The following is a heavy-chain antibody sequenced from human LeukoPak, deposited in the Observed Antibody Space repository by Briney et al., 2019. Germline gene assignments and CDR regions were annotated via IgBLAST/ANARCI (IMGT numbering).Heavy chain of an antibody. V-gene: IGHV1-69*05. J-gene: IGHJ6*03. CDR3: ARDKGSTVTTTDYYYYMDV. CDR1: GGTFSSYA. CDR2: IIPIFGTA. Sequence: GSSVTVSCKASGGTFSSYAISWVRQVPGQGLEWMGGIIPIFGTANYAQKFQGRVTITTDESTSTAYMELSSLRSEDTAVYYCARDKGSTVTTTDYYYYMDVWGKGTTVTVSS. D-gene: IGHD4-17*01.